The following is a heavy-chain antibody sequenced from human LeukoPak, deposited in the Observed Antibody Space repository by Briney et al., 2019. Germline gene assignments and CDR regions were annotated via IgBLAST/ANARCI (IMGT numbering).Heavy chain of an antibody. J-gene: IGHJ4*02. D-gene: IGHD3-22*01. V-gene: IGHV1-46*03. Sequence: ASVKVSCKASGYTFTRFYMHWVRQAPGQGLEWMGIINPSGGSTSYTQKFQGRATMTRDTSTTTVYMELSSLRSDDTAVYYCARASDSSGYYAPQHFFDYWGQGTPVTVSS. CDR2: INPSGGST. CDR1: GYTFTRFY. CDR3: ARASDSSGYYAPQHFFDY.